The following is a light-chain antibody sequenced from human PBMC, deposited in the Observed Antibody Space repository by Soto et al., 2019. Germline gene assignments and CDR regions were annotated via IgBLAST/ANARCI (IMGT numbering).Light chain of an antibody. CDR3: MQGLRTPIT. CDR2: LGS. Sequence: DLVMTQSPLSLSVTPGEPASISCRSSQSLLHTNGYNYLDWYLQKPGQSPQLLVYLGSNRASGVPDRFSGSGSGTDFTLTISRVEAEDVGVYHWMQGLRTPITFGQGTRLEIK. V-gene: IGKV2-28*01. CDR1: QSLLHTNGYNY. J-gene: IGKJ5*01.